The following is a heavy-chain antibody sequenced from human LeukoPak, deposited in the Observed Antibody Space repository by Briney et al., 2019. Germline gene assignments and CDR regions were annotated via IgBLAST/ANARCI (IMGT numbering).Heavy chain of an antibody. CDR3: ARLAVAGTEEY. J-gene: IGHJ4*02. CDR1: GYTFTSYG. CDR2: ISAYKGNT. Sequence: ASVKVSCKAPGYTFTSYGISWVRQAPGQGLEWIGWISAYKGNTNYAQKLQGRVTMTTDTSTSTAYMELRRLRSDDTAVYYCARLAVAGTEEYWGQGTLVTVSS. V-gene: IGHV1-18*01. D-gene: IGHD6-19*01.